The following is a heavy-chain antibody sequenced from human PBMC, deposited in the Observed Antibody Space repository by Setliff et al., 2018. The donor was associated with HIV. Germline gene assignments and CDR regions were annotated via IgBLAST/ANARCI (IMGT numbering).Heavy chain of an antibody. J-gene: IGHJ6*03. CDR3: ARLLGELGGYYMDV. CDR2: IIPVFGTV. V-gene: IGHV1-69*13. D-gene: IGHD1-26*01. CDR1: GGTFSSYA. Sequence: SVKVSCKASGGTFSSYAISWMRQAPGQGLEWLGGIIPVFGTVNYAQRFQGRVTITADESTSTAYLELSSLRSEVTAVYYCARLLGELGGYYMDVWGKGTTVTVSS.